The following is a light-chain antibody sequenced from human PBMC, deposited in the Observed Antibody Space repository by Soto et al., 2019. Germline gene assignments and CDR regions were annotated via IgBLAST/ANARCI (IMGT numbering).Light chain of an antibody. V-gene: IGKV3-11*01. J-gene: IGKJ1*01. Sequence: EIVLTNSPANLAWSQVDRVSHSCRASQSVSSYLAWYQQKPGQSPRLLIYDASNRATGIPARCSCSGCGIDCSRTISSLEPEYFAFYYSQQRSNWPPCAFGQWTKVEFQ. CDR3: QQRSNWPPCA. CDR2: DAS. CDR1: QSVSSY.